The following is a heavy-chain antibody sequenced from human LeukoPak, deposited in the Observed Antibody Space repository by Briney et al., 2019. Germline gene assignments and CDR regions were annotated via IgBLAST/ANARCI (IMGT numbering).Heavy chain of an antibody. D-gene: IGHD3-9*01. CDR2: IYYSGST. CDR3: ASGWLYYQNWYFDL. V-gene: IGHV4-39*01. Sequence: SETLSLTCTVSGGSISSYYWGWIRQPPGKGLEWIWSIYYSGSTYYNPSLKSRVTISVDTSKTQFSLKLSSVTAADTAVYYCASGWLYYQNWYFDLWGRGTLVTVSS. CDR1: GGSISSYY. J-gene: IGHJ2*01.